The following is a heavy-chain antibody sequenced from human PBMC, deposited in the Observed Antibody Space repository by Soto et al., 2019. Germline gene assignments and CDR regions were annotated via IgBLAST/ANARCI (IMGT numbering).Heavy chain of an antibody. J-gene: IGHJ5*02. V-gene: IGHV4-39*01. CDR3: ARLHCHRPSCVPLDP. CDR1: GGSINDDTYY. D-gene: IGHD2-2*01. CDR2: IYYSGTS. Sequence: QLQLQESGPGLVKPSETLSLTCTVSGGSINDDTYYWGWIRQAPGKGREWIGSIYYSGTSTYNPSHDRRVTMSVDTAKKQFSLRLRSVTAADTAVYYCARLHCHRPSCVPLDPWGQGTLVIVSS.